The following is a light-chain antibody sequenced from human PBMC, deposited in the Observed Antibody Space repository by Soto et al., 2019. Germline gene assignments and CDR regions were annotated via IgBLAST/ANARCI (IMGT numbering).Light chain of an antibody. V-gene: IGLV1-44*01. CDR1: SSNIGSNT. J-gene: IGLJ1*01. CDR2: SNN. CDR3: AAWDDSLNGHV. Sequence: QAVQSHPPSGSWTAGDRCPTSCSGSSSNIGSNTVNWYQQLPGTAPKLLIYSNNQRPSGVPDRFSGSTSGTSASLAISGLHSEDEPDYYCAAWDDSLNGHVFGSGTKVTVL.